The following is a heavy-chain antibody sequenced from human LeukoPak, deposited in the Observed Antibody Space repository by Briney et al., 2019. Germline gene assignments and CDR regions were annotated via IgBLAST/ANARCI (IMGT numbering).Heavy chain of an antibody. D-gene: IGHD3-16*01. V-gene: IGHV3-30*04. Sequence: PGGSLRLSCAASGFTFSSYAMHWVRQAPGKGLEWVAVISYDGSNKYYADSVKGRFTISRDNSKNTLYPQMNSLRAEDTAVYYCAREQGFTFGGVLTYYFDYWGQGTLVTVSS. CDR2: ISYDGSNK. CDR1: GFTFSSYA. J-gene: IGHJ4*02. CDR3: AREQGFTFGGVLTYYFDY.